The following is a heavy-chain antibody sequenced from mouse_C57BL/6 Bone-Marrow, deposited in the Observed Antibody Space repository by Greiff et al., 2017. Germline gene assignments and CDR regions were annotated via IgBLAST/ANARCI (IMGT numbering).Heavy chain of an antibody. V-gene: IGHV5-6*03. CDR2: ISSGGSYT. CDR3: ARHRFYYGSSYGAMDY. Sequence: EVKLVESGEGLVKPGGSLKLSCAASGFTFSSYAMSWVRQTPEKRLAWVAYISSGGSYTYYPDSVKGRFTISRDNAKNTLYLQMSSLKSEDTAMYYCARHRFYYGSSYGAMDYWGQGTSVTVSS. J-gene: IGHJ4*01. CDR1: GFTFSSYA. D-gene: IGHD1-1*01.